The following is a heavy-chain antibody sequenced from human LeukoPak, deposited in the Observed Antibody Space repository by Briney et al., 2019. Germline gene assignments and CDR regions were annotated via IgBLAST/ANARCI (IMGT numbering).Heavy chain of an antibody. CDR3: ARDWRLDWFDP. J-gene: IGHJ5*02. CDR1: GFTFSSYW. CDR2: IKQDGSEK. V-gene: IGHV3-7*01. D-gene: IGHD3-3*01. Sequence: GGSLRLSCAASGFTFSSYWMSWVRQAPGKGLEWVAIIKQDGSEKYYVDSVKGRFTISRDNAKNSLYLQMNSLRAEDTAMYYCARDWRLDWFDPWGQGTLVTVSS.